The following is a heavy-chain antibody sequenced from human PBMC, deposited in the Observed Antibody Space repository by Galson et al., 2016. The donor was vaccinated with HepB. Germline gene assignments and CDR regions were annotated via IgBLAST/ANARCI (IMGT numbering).Heavy chain of an antibody. CDR3: ARDWGRRGYRGYKAGRDFFGMDI. CDR1: GFTFSSYG. CDR2: ISYDGSNK. J-gene: IGHJ6*04. V-gene: IGHV3-30*03. D-gene: IGHD5-12*01. Sequence: SLRLSCAASGFTFSSYGMHWVRQAPGKGLEWVAVISYDGSNKYYADSVKGRFTISRDNSKNTLHLQMNSLRGADTAVYYCARDWGRRGYRGYKAGRDFFGMDIWGTGTTVTVSS.